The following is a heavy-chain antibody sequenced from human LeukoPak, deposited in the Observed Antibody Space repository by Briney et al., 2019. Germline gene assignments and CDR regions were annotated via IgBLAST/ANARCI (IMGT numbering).Heavy chain of an antibody. Sequence: SETLSLTCTVSGGSISSYYWSWIRQPPGKGLEWIGYIYYSGSTNYNPSLKSRVTISVDTSKNQFSLKLSSVTAADTAVYYCARQGNTAMVRSYYYYMDVWGKGTTVTISS. D-gene: IGHD5-18*01. CDR2: IYYSGST. CDR1: GGSISSYY. J-gene: IGHJ6*03. CDR3: ARQGNTAMVRSYYYYMDV. V-gene: IGHV4-59*08.